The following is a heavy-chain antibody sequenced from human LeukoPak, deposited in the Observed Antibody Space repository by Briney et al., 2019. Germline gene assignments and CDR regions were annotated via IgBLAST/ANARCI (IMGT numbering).Heavy chain of an antibody. Sequence: SETLSLTCAVYGGSFSGYYWSWLRQPPGKGLEWIGEINHSGSTNYNPSLKSRVTISVDTSKNQFSLKLSSVTAADTAVYYCATHIVVVPAAMRAYNWFDPWGQGTLVTVSS. J-gene: IGHJ5*02. CDR3: ATHIVVVPAAMRAYNWFDP. D-gene: IGHD2-2*01. CDR1: GGSFSGYY. V-gene: IGHV4-34*01. CDR2: INHSGST.